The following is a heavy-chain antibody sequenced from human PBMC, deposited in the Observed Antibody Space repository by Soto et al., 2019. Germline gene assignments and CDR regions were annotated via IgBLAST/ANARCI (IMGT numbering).Heavy chain of an antibody. CDR1: GGSISSSSYY. CDR3: ARQNGWGVYYYYYGMDV. J-gene: IGHJ6*02. Sequence: SETLSLTCTVSGGSISSSSYYWGWIRQPPGKGLEWIGSIYYSGSTYYNPSLKSRVTISVDTSKNQFSLKLSSVTAADTAVFYCARQNGWGVYYYYYGMDVWGQGTTVTVPS. D-gene: IGHD3-16*01. CDR2: IYYSGST. V-gene: IGHV4-39*01.